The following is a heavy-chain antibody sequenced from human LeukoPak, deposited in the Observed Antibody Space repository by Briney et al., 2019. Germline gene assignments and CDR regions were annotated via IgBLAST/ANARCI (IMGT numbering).Heavy chain of an antibody. CDR3: AREAGYSYGYDDHYYFDY. J-gene: IGHJ4*02. D-gene: IGHD5-18*01. CDR1: GGSISSYY. CDR2: IYTSGST. Sequence: SETLSLTCTVSGGSISSYYWSWIRQPAGKGLEWVGRIYTSGSTNYNPSLKSRVTMSVDTSKNQFSLKLSSVTAADTAVYYCAREAGYSYGYDDHYYFDYWGQGTLVTVSS. V-gene: IGHV4-4*07.